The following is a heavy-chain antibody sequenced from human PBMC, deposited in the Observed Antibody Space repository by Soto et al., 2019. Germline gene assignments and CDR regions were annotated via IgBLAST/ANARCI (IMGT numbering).Heavy chain of an antibody. V-gene: IGHV1-24*01. CDR3: ASQNLNHSLDV. CDR2: FDPEDGET. CDR1: GYALSALS. Sequence: ASVKVSCKVSGYALSALSMVWVRQSPGKGLEWMGSFDPEDGETTYAQKFQGRVTMTEDTSTDTAYMELRSLRSDDTAVYYCASQNLNHSLDVCGQGTTVTVSS. J-gene: IGHJ6*02. D-gene: IGHD1-7*01.